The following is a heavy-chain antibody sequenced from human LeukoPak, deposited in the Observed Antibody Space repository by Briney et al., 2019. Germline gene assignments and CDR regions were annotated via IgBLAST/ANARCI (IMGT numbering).Heavy chain of an antibody. Sequence: GGSLRLSCAASGFTFSSYSMNWVRQAPGKGLEWVSSISSSSYIYYADSVKGRFTISRDNAKNSLYLQMNSLRAEDTAVYYCARVMYYDIMSAFYYYYGMDVWGQGTTVTVSS. CDR1: GFTFSSYS. V-gene: IGHV3-21*01. CDR2: ISSSSYI. J-gene: IGHJ6*02. CDR3: ARVMYYDIMSAFYYYYGMDV. D-gene: IGHD3-9*01.